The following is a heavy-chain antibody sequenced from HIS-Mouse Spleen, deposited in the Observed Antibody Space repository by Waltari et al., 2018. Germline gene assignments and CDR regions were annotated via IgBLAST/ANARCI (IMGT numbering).Heavy chain of an antibody. J-gene: IGHJ2*01. D-gene: IGHD6-13*01. CDR1: GGSLSSSSYY. Sequence: QLQLQESGPGLVKPSETLSLTCTVSGGSLSSSSYYWVWIRQPPRKGLEWIGSIYYSGSTYYNPSLKSRVTISVDTSKNQFSLKLSSVTAADTAVYYCAREIPYSSSWYDWYFDLWGRGTLVTVSS. CDR2: IYYSGST. CDR3: AREIPYSSSWYDWYFDL. V-gene: IGHV4-39*07.